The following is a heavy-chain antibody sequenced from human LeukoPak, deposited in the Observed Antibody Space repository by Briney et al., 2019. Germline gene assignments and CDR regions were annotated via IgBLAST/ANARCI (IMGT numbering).Heavy chain of an antibody. V-gene: IGHV3-53*01. D-gene: IGHD6-19*01. CDR2: IYSGGST. CDR1: GVTVSSNY. CDR3: ARETPGYSSGWYSTWGYYFDY. J-gene: IGHJ4*02. Sequence: GGSLRLSCAASGVTVSSNYMSWVRQAPGKGLEWVSVIYSGGSTYYADSVKGRFTISRDNSKNTLYLQMNSLRAEDTAVYYCARETPGYSSGWYSTWGYYFDYWGQGTLVTVSS.